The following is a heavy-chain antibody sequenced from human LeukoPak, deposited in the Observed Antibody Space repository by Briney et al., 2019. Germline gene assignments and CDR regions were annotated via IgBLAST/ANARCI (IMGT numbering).Heavy chain of an antibody. J-gene: IGHJ6*03. CDR1: GYTFTGYY. CDR2: IIPIFGTA. D-gene: IGHD5-24*01. Sequence: ASVKVSCKASGYTFTGYYMHWVRQAPGQGLEWMGGIIPIFGTANYAQKFQGRVTITADKSTSTAYMELSSLRSEDTAVYYCARDRGPPGYYYYYYMDVWGKGTTVTVSS. CDR3: ARDRGPPGYYYYYYMDV. V-gene: IGHV1-69*06.